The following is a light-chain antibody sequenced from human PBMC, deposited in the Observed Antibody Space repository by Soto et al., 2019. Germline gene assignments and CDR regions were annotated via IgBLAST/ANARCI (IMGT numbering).Light chain of an antibody. CDR2: GAS. CDR1: QSVRSN. J-gene: IGKJ5*01. Sequence: EVVMTQSPDTLSVSPGERVTLSCRASQSVRSNLAWYQQKPGQSPRLLIYGASTRATGIPARFSGSGSGTEFTLTISSLQSEDFAVYYCQQRHNWRDTFGQGTRLEIK. V-gene: IGKV3-15*01. CDR3: QQRHNWRDT.